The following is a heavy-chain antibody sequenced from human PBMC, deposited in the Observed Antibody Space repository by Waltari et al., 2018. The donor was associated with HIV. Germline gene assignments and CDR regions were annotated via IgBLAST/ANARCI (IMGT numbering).Heavy chain of an antibody. J-gene: IGHJ4*02. V-gene: IGHV4-4*02. Sequence: QVQLQESGPGLVKPSGPLSLTCAVPGGSLRSSNRRRWVRQPPGKGLEWIGEIYHSGSTNYNPSLKSRVTISVDKSKNQFSLKLSSVTAADTAVYYCARPNYYDSSGYYYWGQGTLVTVSS. CDR3: ARPNYYDSSGYYY. CDR1: GGSLRSSNR. D-gene: IGHD3-22*01. CDR2: IYHSGST.